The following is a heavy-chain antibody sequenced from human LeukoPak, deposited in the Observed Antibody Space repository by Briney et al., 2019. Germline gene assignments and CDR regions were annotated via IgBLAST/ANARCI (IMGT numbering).Heavy chain of an antibody. CDR3: ARGLGAVAGDCSSTSCYGYWFDR. CDR2: IIPIFGTA. J-gene: IGHJ5*02. D-gene: IGHD2-2*01. Sequence: ASVTVSCKASGGTFSGYAISWVRQAPGQGLEWMGRIIPIFGTANSAQTFQGRVTITTDESPSTAYMELSSLRSEDTAVYYCARGLGAVAGDCSSTSCYGYWFDRWGQGTLVTVSS. CDR1: GGTFSGYA. V-gene: IGHV1-69*05.